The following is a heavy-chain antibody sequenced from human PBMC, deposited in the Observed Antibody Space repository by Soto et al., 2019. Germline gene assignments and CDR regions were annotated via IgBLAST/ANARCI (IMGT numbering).Heavy chain of an antibody. J-gene: IGHJ3*02. V-gene: IGHV4-34*01. CDR2: INHSGST. CDR1: GGSFSGYY. D-gene: IGHD2-15*01. CDR3: ARGWGVQNQVVAATLIAFDI. Sequence: QVQLQQWGAGLLKPSETLSLTCAVYGGSFSGYYWSWIRQPPGKELEWTGEINHSGSTNYNPPLKSRVTISVDTSKNQFSLKLSSVTAADTAVYYCARGWGVQNQVVAATLIAFDIWGQGTMVTVSS.